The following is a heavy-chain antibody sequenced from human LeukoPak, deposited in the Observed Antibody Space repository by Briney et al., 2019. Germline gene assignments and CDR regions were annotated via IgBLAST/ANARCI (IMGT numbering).Heavy chain of an antibody. CDR3: ARNYDFWSGYFNTFDY. CDR2: IYSGGST. J-gene: IGHJ4*02. D-gene: IGHD3-3*01. CDR1: GGSISSSSYY. V-gene: IGHV3-66*01. Sequence: LSLTCTVSGGSISSSSYYWGWIRQPPGKGLEWVSVIYSGGSTYYADSVKGRFTISRDNSKNTLYVQMNSLRVEDTAVYYCARNYDFWSGYFNTFDYWGQGTLVTVSS.